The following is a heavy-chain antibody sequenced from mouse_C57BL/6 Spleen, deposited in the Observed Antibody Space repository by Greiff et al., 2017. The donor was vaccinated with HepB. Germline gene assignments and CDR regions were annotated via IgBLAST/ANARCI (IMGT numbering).Heavy chain of an antibody. Sequence: EVKLMESGGGLVKPGGSLKLSCAASGFTFSDYGMHWVRQAPEKGLEWVAYISSGSSTIYYADTVKGRFTISRDNAKNTLFLQMTSLRSEDTAMYYCAKLVFAYWGQGTLVTVSA. CDR3: AKLVFAY. CDR1: GFTFSDYG. J-gene: IGHJ3*01. V-gene: IGHV5-17*01. CDR2: ISSGSSTI. D-gene: IGHD4-1*01.